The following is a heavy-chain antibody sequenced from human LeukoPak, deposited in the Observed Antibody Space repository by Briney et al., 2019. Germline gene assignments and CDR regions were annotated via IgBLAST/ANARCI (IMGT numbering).Heavy chain of an antibody. CDR1: GFTFTSSA. CDR2: IVVGSGNT. CDR3: AADLYSNYAFDY. J-gene: IGHJ4*02. V-gene: IGHV1-58*01. D-gene: IGHD4-11*01. Sequence: SVKVSCKASGFTFTSSAVQWVRQARGQRLEWIGWIVVGSGNTNYAQKFQERVTITRDMSTSTAYMELSSLRSEDTAVYYCAADLYSNYAFDYWGQGTLVTVSS.